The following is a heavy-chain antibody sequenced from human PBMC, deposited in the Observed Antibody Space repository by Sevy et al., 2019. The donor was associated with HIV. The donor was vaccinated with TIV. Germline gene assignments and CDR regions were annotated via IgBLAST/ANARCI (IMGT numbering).Heavy chain of an antibody. CDR1: GGSISSGGYY. D-gene: IGHD1-26*01. Sequence: SETLSLTCTVSGGSISSGGYYWSWIRQHPGKGLEWIGYIYYSGSTYYNPSLKSRVTISVDTSKNQFPLKLSSVTAADTAVYYCARSNRKWGYYYYGMDVWGQGTTVTVSS. CDR3: ARSNRKWGYYYYGMDV. J-gene: IGHJ6*02. V-gene: IGHV4-31*03. CDR2: IYYSGST.